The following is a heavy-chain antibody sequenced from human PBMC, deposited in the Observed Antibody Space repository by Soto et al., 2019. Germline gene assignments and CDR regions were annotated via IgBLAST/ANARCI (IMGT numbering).Heavy chain of an antibody. CDR3: ARDLPSGYYYGMDV. J-gene: IGHJ6*02. Sequence: QVQLVQSGAEVKKPGASVKVSCKASGYTFTSYGISWVRQAPGQGLEWMGWISAYNGNTNYAQKLKGRVTMTTDTSTSTSYMELSSLRSHATAVYYCARDLPSGYYYGMDVWGQGTTVTVSS. CDR2: ISAYNGNT. V-gene: IGHV1-18*01. CDR1: GYTFTSYG.